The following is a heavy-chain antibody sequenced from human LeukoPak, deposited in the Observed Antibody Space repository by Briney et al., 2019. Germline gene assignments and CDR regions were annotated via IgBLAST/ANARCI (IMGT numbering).Heavy chain of an antibody. J-gene: IGHJ4*02. CDR3: VRQVLNQLGEWLPLDY. D-gene: IGHD3-3*01. V-gene: IGHV3-73*01. Sequence: PGGSLTLSCATSGFNFRGSAMHWVRQASGKGLEWVARIGDRHNNYATAFAASVKGRFTISKDVSSNTAFLQMNSLRTEDTAVYFCVRQVLNQLGEWLPLDYWGQGTLVTVSS. CDR2: IGDRHNNYAT. CDR1: GFNFRGSA.